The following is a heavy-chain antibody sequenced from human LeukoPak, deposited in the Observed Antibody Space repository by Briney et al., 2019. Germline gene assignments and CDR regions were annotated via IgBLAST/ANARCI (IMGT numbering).Heavy chain of an antibody. V-gene: IGHV4-4*07. D-gene: IGHD3-22*01. J-gene: IGHJ1*01. Sequence: SETLSLTCTVSGGSISSYYWSWIRQPAGKGLEWIGRIYTSGSTNYNPSLKSRVTMSVDTSKNQFSLKLSSVTAADTAVYYCARGYYDSSGYYPEYFQHWGQGTLVTVSS. CDR2: IYTSGST. CDR1: GGSISSYY. CDR3: ARGYYDSSGYYPEYFQH.